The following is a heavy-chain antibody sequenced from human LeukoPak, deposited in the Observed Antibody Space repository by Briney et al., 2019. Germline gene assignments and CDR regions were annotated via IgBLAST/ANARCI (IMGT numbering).Heavy chain of an antibody. V-gene: IGHV1-8*01. CDR3: ARGGTLVRGVAILYGMDV. D-gene: IGHD3-10*01. Sequence: ASVIDSRRSSGYSITRYQINWVGQPAGQGLAWVGWMNSNSGNTGYARKFQGRVTLTRDTSINTAYMEVNSLTSEDTAVYYCARGGTLVRGVAILYGMDVWGQGTTVTVSS. CDR1: GYSITRYQ. CDR2: MNSNSGNT. J-gene: IGHJ6*02.